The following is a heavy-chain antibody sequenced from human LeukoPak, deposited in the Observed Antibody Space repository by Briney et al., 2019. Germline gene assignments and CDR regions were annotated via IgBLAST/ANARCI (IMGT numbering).Heavy chain of an antibody. CDR2: ISDSGST. D-gene: IGHD3-22*01. V-gene: IGHV4-59*11. CDR3: ARGYDSSAYYPFNY. CDR1: GGSLSTHH. J-gene: IGHJ4*02. Sequence: SETLSLTCVVSGGSLSTHHWSWIRQSPGRGLEWIGYISDSGSTNYNPSLKSRVTISVDASKNQFSLMLSSVTAADTAVYYCARGYDSSAYYPFNYWGQGTLVTVSS.